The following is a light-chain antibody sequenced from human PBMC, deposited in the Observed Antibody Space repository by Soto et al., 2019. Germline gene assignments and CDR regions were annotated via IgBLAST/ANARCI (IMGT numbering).Light chain of an antibody. CDR1: QSVSSSY. CDR2: GAS. Sequence: EVVLTQSPGTLSLSPWERATLSCRASQSVSSSYLAWYQQKPGQAPRLLIYGASSRATGIPARFSGSGSGTDFTLTISSLEPEDFAVYYCQQRSNWPLTFGGGTKVDI. J-gene: IGKJ4*01. CDR3: QQRSNWPLT. V-gene: IGKV3D-20*02.